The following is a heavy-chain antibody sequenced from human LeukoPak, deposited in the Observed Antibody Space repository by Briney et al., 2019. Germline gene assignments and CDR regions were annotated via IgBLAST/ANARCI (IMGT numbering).Heavy chain of an antibody. V-gene: IGHV4-59*01. Sequence: SETLSLTCTVSGGSISTYYWSWIRQPPGKGLEWIGYIYYSGSTNYNPSLKSRVTISVDTSKNQFSLKLSSVTAADTAVYYCARGSNYYDSSEYNWFDPWGQRTLVTVSS. CDR3: ARGSNYYDSSEYNWFDP. J-gene: IGHJ5*02. CDR2: IYYSGST. CDR1: GGSISTYY. D-gene: IGHD3-22*01.